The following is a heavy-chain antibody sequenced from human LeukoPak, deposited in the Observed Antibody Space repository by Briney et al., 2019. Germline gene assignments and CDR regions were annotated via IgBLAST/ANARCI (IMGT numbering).Heavy chain of an antibody. CDR2: IYYSGST. Sequence: SETLSLTCTVSGGSISSGGYYWSWIRQHPGKGLEWIGYIYYSGSTYYNPSLKSRVTISVDTSKNQFSLKLSSVTAADTAVYYCARRLAIPYYGMDVWGQGTTVTVSS. J-gene: IGHJ6*02. V-gene: IGHV4-31*03. CDR1: GGSISSGGYY. CDR3: ARRLAIPYYGMDV.